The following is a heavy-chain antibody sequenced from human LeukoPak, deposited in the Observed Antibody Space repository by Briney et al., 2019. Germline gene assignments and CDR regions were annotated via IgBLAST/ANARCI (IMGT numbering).Heavy chain of an antibody. CDR2: ISTSGSTI. V-gene: IGHV3-11*01. CDR1: GFIFSDYY. Sequence: GGSLRLSCAASGFIFSDYYMRWIRQAPGKGLEWDSYISTSGSTIHYADSVKGRFTISRDNAKNSLFLQMNSLRVEDTAVCYCAGGGRGYSGSYFSTYWGQGTLVTVSS. J-gene: IGHJ4*02. CDR3: AGGGRGYSGSYFSTY. D-gene: IGHD1-26*01.